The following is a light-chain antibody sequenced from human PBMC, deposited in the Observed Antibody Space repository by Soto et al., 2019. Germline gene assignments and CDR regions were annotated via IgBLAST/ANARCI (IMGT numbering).Light chain of an antibody. CDR3: QQYGSSLRS. J-gene: IGKJ1*01. V-gene: IGKV3-20*01. CDR2: GAS. CDR1: QSVSSSY. Sequence: EIVLTQSPGTLSLSPGERATLSCRASQSVSSSYLAWYQQKPGQAPRLLIYGASSRATGIPDRFSGSGSGTDFTLTISRPEPEDFAVYYCQQYGSSLRSFGQGTKV.